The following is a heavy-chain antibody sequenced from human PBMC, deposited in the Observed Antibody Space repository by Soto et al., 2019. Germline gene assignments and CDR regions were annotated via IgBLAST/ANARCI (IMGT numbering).Heavy chain of an antibody. D-gene: IGHD5-12*01. V-gene: IGHV5-51*01. CDR2: IYPGDSDT. CDR1: GCNFTSYW. J-gene: IGHJ6*02. CDR3: ARHVEMATIDHYYYGMDV. Sequence: EESLNISGNGSGCNFTSYWMCWVRQMPGKGLEWMGIIYPGDSDTRYSPSFQGQVTISADKSISTAYLQWSSLKASDTAMYYCARHVEMATIDHYYYGMDVWGQGTTVTVSS.